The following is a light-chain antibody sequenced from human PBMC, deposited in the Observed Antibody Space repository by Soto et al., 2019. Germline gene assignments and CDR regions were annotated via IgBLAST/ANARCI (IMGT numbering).Light chain of an antibody. V-gene: IGLV2-8*01. CDR1: SSDVGGYDY. CDR3: SSYAGSKNLV. CDR2: EVS. Sequence: QSVLTQPPSASGSPGQSVTISCTGTSSDVGGYDYVSWYQQHPGKAPKLIICEVSKRPSGVPDRFSSSKSGRTASLTVSGLQAEDEADYYCSSYAGSKNLVFGGGTKLTVL. J-gene: IGLJ2*01.